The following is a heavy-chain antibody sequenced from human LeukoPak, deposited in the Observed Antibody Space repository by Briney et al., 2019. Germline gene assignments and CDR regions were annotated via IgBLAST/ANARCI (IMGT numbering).Heavy chain of an antibody. J-gene: IGHJ4*02. V-gene: IGHV3-15*01. CDR3: TTDVPAAIPSGVY. D-gene: IGHD2-2*02. CDR1: GFTFSTYW. Sequence: PGGSLRLSCTASGFTFSTYWMSWVRQAPGKGLEWVGRIKNKTDGGTTDYAAPVKGRFTISRDDSKNTLYLQMNSLKTEDTAVYYCTTDVPAAIPSGVYWGQGTLVTVSS. CDR2: IKNKTDGGTT.